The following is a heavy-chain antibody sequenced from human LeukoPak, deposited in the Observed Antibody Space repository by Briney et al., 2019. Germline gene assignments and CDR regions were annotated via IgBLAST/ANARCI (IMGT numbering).Heavy chain of an antibody. CDR1: GDRVFSSTAA. Sequence: SQTLSLTCAISGDRVFSSTAAWNWIRQSPSRGLEWLGRTFYRSNRWYNDFALSVRGRITINADTSKNQFSLQLKSVTPEDTAVYYCARDVGTVTPFDYWGQGTLVTVSS. D-gene: IGHD4-17*01. V-gene: IGHV6-1*01. CDR3: ARDVGTVTPFDY. J-gene: IGHJ4*02. CDR2: TFYRSNRWYN.